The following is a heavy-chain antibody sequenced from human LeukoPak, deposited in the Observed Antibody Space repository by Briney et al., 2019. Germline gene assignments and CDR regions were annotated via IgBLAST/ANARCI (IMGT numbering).Heavy chain of an antibody. Sequence: GGSLTLSCAPSGFTFSSYWMSWVRHPPGEGLEWVANIKQDGTEKYYMDSVKGRFSISRDNAKNSLYLQMNALRAEDKAVYYCARDVRPDYWGQGTLVTVST. CDR2: IKQDGTEK. J-gene: IGHJ4*02. V-gene: IGHV3-7*04. D-gene: IGHD6-6*01. CDR1: GFTFSSYW. CDR3: ARDVRPDY.